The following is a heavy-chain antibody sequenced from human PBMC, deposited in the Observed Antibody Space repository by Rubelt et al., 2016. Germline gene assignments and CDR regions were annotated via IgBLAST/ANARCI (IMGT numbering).Heavy chain of an antibody. J-gene: IGHJ3*02. CDR1: GGSISSSSYY. CDR2: IYYSGST. D-gene: IGHD3-22*01. V-gene: IGHV4-39*01. CDR3: ARTYYYDSSGFDAFDI. Sequence: QLQLQESGPGLVKPSETLSLTCTVSGGSISSSSYYWGWIRQPPGKGLEWIGSIYYSGSTYYNPSLKSRVTISLDTSKNQFFLKLSSVTAADTAVYYWARTYYYDSSGFDAFDIWGQGTMVTVSS.